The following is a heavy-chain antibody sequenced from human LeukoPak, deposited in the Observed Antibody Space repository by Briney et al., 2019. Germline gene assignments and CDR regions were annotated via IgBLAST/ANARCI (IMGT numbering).Heavy chain of an antibody. J-gene: IGHJ5*02. CDR3: ARARILYYQGGNWFDP. Sequence: GGSLRLSCAASGFTFSSYWMSWVRQAPGXXXXWVANIKQDGSEKYYVDSVKGRFTISRDNAKNSLYLQMNSLRAEDTAVYYCARARILYYQGGNWFDPWGQGTLVTVSS. CDR1: GFTFSSYW. V-gene: IGHV3-7*01. CDR2: IKQDGSEK. D-gene: IGHD2-8*01.